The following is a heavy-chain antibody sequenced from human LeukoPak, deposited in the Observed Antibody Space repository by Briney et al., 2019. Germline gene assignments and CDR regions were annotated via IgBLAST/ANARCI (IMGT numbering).Heavy chain of an antibody. V-gene: IGHV3-53*01. J-gene: IGHJ4*02. CDR2: IYSGGTT. Sequence: GRSLRLSCAASGFTVSRSYMIWARQAPGKGLEWVSVIYSGGTTYYADSVKGRFTISRDNSKNTLYLQMNSLRAEDTAVYYCARDLMGWDLHYFDYWGQGTLVTVSS. CDR3: ARDLMGWDLHYFDY. CDR1: GFTVSRSY. D-gene: IGHD1-26*01.